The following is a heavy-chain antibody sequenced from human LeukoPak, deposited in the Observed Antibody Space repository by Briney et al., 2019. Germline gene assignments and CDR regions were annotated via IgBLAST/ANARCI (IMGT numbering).Heavy chain of an antibody. Sequence: PGGSLRLSCAASGFTFSSYAMRWVREAPGKGLEYVSAISGIGGGTYYAYSVKGGFTISRDNSKNTLYLQMGRLRAENMRVYYRAGGARDGYNSWGKGSLVTVSS. D-gene: IGHD5-24*01. V-gene: IGHV3-64*01. J-gene: IGHJ1*01. CDR2: ISGIGGGT. CDR3: AGGARDGYNS. CDR1: GFTFSSYA.